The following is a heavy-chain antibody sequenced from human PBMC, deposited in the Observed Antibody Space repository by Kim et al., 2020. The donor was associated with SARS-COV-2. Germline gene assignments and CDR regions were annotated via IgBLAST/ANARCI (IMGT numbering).Heavy chain of an antibody. CDR1: GYTFTGYY. CDR3: ARARAITISSRPKFPVNDY. D-gene: IGHD3-3*01. J-gene: IGHJ4*02. CDR2: INPNSGGT. Sequence: ASVKVSCKASGYTFTGYYMHWVRQAPGQGLEWMGWINPNSGGTNYAQKFQGRVTMTRDTSISTAYMELSRLRSDDTAVYYCARARAITISSRPKFPVNDYWGQGTLVTVSS. V-gene: IGHV1-2*02.